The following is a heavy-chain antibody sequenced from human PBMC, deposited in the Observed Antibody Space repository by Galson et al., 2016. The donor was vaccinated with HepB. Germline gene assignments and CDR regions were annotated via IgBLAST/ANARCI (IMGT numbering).Heavy chain of an antibody. Sequence: SVKVSCKASGYTFTNYGISWVRQAPGQGLEWMGWISAYNGNTKYAQKFQGRVTMTKDTSTTTAYMDLRSLRSDDTAGYYCARTPIRFGAYYYVDIWGKGTTLTFSS. CDR3: ARTPIRFGAYYYVDI. J-gene: IGHJ6*03. D-gene: IGHD3-10*01. CDR1: GYTFTNYG. V-gene: IGHV1-18*04. CDR2: ISAYNGNT.